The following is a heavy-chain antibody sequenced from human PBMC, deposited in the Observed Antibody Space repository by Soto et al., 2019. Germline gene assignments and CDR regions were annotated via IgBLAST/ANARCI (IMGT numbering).Heavy chain of an antibody. CDR1: ADTITSYG. CDR2: INPSSSST. D-gene: IGHD4-17*01. CDR3: ASDYGGNSDSFDP. Sequence: ASVNVSCTASADTITSYGISWVRQAPGQGLEWMGRINPSSSSTSYAQKFQGRVTMTRDTSTSTVYMELSSLRSEDTAVYYCASDYGGNSDSFDPWGQGTLVTVSS. J-gene: IGHJ5*02. V-gene: IGHV1-46*03.